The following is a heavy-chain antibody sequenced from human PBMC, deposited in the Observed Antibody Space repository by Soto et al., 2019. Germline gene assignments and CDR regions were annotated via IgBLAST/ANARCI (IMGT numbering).Heavy chain of an antibody. CDR3: AKDLQSYGDYDYYCYGMDV. J-gene: IGHJ6*02. Sequence: QVQLVDSGGGEVQPGRSLTLSCAASGFTFSTYGMHWVRQTPGKGLEWVAVISYDRTNKFYSDSVKGRFTISRDNFKNTLTLQMNSLGADDTAVYSCAKDLQSYGDYDYYCYGMDVWGLGTRVTVSS. D-gene: IGHD4-17*01. CDR1: GFTFSTYG. CDR2: ISYDRTNK. V-gene: IGHV3-30*18.